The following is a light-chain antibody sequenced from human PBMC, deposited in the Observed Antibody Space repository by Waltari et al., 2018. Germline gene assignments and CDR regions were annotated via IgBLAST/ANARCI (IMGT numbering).Light chain of an antibody. J-gene: IGKJ1*01. CDR2: GAS. CDR1: QSVSRA. V-gene: IGKV3-20*01. Sequence: EIVLTPSPGSLSSSPGERVTLSCRASQSVSRALAWYQQKPGQAPRLLIFGASNRATGIPDRFSGSGSGTDFSLTISRLEPEDFAVYYCQHYVRLPATFGRGTKVEIK. CDR3: QHYVRLPAT.